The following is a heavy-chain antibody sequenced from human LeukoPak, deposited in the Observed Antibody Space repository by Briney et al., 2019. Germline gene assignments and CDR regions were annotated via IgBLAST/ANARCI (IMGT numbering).Heavy chain of an antibody. Sequence: GSLRLSCAGSGFTFSSYWMHWVRQAPGKGLVWVSRINIDGTGTTYADSVKGRFTISRDNAKNTLYLEMNSLRAEDTAVCFCTRGDSGGLHWGQGTLVTVSS. J-gene: IGHJ4*02. CDR3: TRGDSGGLH. CDR2: INIDGTGT. V-gene: IGHV3-74*01. CDR1: GFTFSSYW. D-gene: IGHD4-23*01.